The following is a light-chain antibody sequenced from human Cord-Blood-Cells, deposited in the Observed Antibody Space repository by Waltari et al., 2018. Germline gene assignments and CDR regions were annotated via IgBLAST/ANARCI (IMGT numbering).Light chain of an antibody. CDR2: EGS. Sequence: QSALTQPASVSGSPGQSITISCTGTSSDVGSYNLVSWYQQHPGKAPKLMIYEGSKRPSGVSNRFSGSNSGNTASLTISGLQAEDEADYYCCSYAGIWVFGGGTKLTVL. CDR1: SSDVGSYNL. J-gene: IGLJ3*02. CDR3: CSYAGIWV. V-gene: IGLV2-23*01.